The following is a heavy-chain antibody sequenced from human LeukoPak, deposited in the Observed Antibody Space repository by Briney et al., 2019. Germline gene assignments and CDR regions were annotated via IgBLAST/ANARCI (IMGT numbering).Heavy chain of an antibody. CDR3: ARYGFSAVWQGGWHAFDI. Sequence: ASVKVSCEASGYTFTSYYVHWVRQAPGQGLQWMGIINPTSGDTNYAQKFQGRVTMTRDMSTNTVYMELSSLRSEDTAVYYCARYGFSAVWQGGWHAFDIWGHGTMVTVSS. V-gene: IGHV1-46*01. D-gene: IGHD5-24*01. CDR1: GYTFTSYY. CDR2: INPTSGDT. J-gene: IGHJ3*02.